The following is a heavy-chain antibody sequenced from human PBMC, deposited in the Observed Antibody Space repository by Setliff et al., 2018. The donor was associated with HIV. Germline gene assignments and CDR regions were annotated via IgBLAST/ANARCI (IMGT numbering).Heavy chain of an antibody. Sequence: GESLKISCKGSGYTFSNYWIGWVRQMPGKGLEWMGLVYPGDSVTRYSPSFQGQVTFSADKSTSTAYLQWSSLKASDTAIYYCARLIDFNWFDPWGQGTLVTVSS. CDR2: VYPGDSVT. CDR1: GYTFSNYW. CDR3: ARLIDFNWFDP. J-gene: IGHJ5*02. V-gene: IGHV5-51*01. D-gene: IGHD3-22*01.